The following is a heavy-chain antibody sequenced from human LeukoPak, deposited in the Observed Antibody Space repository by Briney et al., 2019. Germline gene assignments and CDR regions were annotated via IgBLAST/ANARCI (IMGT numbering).Heavy chain of an antibody. CDR1: GYTFTVYY. D-gene: IGHD2-15*01. V-gene: IGHV1-2*02. Sequence: GASVKVSFKASGYTFTVYYMHWVRQAPGQGLEWMGWINLNSGGTNFAQRFQGRVTMTRDTSISTAYMDLSRLISDDTAVYYCARDAGYCTGGSCWYFDHWGQGTLVTVSS. CDR3: ARDAGYCTGGSCWYFDH. J-gene: IGHJ4*02. CDR2: INLNSGGT.